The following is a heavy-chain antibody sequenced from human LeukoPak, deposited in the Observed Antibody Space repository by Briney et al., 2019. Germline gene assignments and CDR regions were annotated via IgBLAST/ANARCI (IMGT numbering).Heavy chain of an antibody. CDR2: ISSRGDNT. CDR1: GFILSNYA. V-gene: IGHV3-23*01. J-gene: IGHJ4*02. CDR3: VKGPRPDITVAHTVEN. D-gene: IGHD6-19*01. Sequence: PGGSLRLSCAASGFILSNYAMSWVRQFPGRGLECGSNISSRGDNTYVTDSVKGRFTISRDNSKNSLYLQMNTVRGADTAVYYCVKGPRPDITVAHTVENWGQGTLVTVSS.